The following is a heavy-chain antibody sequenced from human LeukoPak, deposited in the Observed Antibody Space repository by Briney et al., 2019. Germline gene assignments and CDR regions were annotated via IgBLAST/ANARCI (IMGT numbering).Heavy chain of an antibody. V-gene: IGHV3-23*01. CDR3: ASRLGKAFDI. CDR2: ISGSGSST. CDR1: GFTFSSYA. D-gene: IGHD1-26*01. Sequence: GGSLRLSCAASGFTFSSYAMNWVRQAPGKRLEWVSAISGSGSSTYYADSVKGRFTISRDNSKNTLCLQMNTLGAEDTAVYYCASRLGKAFDIWGQGTMVTVSS. J-gene: IGHJ3*02.